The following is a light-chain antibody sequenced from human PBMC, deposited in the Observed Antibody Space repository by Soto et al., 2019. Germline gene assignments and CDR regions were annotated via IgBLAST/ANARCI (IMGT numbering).Light chain of an antibody. CDR1: SSDVGSYNL. J-gene: IGLJ1*01. Sequence: SLLTQPASVSGFPGQSITISCTGTSSDVGSYNLVSWYQQHPGKAPKLMIYEGSKRPSGVSNRFSDSKSGNTASLTISGLQAEDEADYYCCSYAGSSTFNVFGAGTKVTVL. CDR3: CSYAGSSTFNV. V-gene: IGLV2-23*03. CDR2: EGS.